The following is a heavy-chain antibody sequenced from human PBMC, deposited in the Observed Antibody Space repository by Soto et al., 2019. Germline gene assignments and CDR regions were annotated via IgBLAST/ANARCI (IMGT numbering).Heavy chain of an antibody. CDR1: GGSISSSSYY. D-gene: IGHD3-22*01. Sequence: AEPLSLTCTVSGGSISSSSYYWGWIRQPPGKRLEWIGSIYYSGSTYYNPSLKSRVTISVDTSKNQFSLKLSSVTAAGTAVYYCASHVHYYDSSGYFDYRGQGTLVTVSS. V-gene: IGHV4-39*01. J-gene: IGHJ4*02. CDR3: ASHVHYYDSSGYFDY. CDR2: IYYSGST.